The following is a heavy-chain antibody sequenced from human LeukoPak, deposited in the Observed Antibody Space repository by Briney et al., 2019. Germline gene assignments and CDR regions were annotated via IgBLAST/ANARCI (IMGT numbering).Heavy chain of an antibody. Sequence: PSETLSLTCTVSSGSISSYYWSWIRQPPGKGLEWIGYIYYTGSTNYNPSLKSRVTISADTSKNQFSLKLGSVTAADTAVYYCARGPYYYDSSGYYYSYFDYWGQGTLVTVSS. CDR2: IYYTGST. J-gene: IGHJ4*02. V-gene: IGHV4-59*01. CDR1: SGSISSYY. CDR3: ARGPYYYDSSGYYYSYFDY. D-gene: IGHD3-22*01.